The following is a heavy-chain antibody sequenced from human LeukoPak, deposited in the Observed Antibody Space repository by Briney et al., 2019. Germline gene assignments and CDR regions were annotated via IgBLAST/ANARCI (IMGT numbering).Heavy chain of an antibody. D-gene: IGHD5-12*01. J-gene: IGHJ5*02. CDR3: ARSRTFSGYAAFGP. V-gene: IGHV1-2*02. Sequence: GASVKVSCKASGYSFSSFYLHWVRQVPGKDLEWMGWVNPTSGGAFYLQKFQGRLAVSRDTSLATVYMELSSLRYDDTAVYFCARSRTFSGYAAFGPWGQGTLVTVSS. CDR2: VNPTSGGA. CDR1: GYSFSSFY.